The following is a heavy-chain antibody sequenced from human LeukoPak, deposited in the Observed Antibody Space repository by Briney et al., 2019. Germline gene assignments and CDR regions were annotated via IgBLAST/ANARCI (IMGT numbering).Heavy chain of an antibody. CDR3: ARAMRKAAAGTFYFDY. V-gene: IGHV6-1*01. Sequence: SQTLSVTCAVSGDSVFSNSATWNGTRLSPSRCLEWLRRTYYRSKWYNAYAISGKSRITINPDTSKNQFTLQLNSVTPEDTAVYYCARAMRKAAAGTFYFDYWGQGTLVTVSS. J-gene: IGHJ4*02. CDR1: GDSVFSNSAT. D-gene: IGHD6-13*01. CDR2: TYYRSKWYN.